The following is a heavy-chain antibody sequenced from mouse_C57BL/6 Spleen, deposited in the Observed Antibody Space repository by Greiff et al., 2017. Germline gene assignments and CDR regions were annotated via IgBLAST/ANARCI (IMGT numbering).Heavy chain of an antibody. V-gene: IGHV14-3*01. CDR3: ARYVGSSHYYAMDY. D-gene: IGHD1-1*01. J-gene: IGHJ4*01. CDR1: GFNIKNTY. CDR2: IDPANGNT. Sequence: VHVKQSVAELVRPGASVKLSCTASGFNIKNTYMHWVKQRHEQGLEWIGRIDPANGNTKYAPKFQGKATITADTSSNTAYLQLSSRTSEDTAIYYCARYVGSSHYYAMDYWGQGTSVTVSS.